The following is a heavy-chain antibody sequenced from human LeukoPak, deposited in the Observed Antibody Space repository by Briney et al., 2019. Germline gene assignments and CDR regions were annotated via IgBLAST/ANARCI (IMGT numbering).Heavy chain of an antibody. V-gene: IGHV3-74*01. Sequence: GGSLRLSCAASGFTFSSYWLHWVRQAPGEGLVWVSRINTDGSSTTYADFVKGRFTISRDNAKNTLFLQMNSLRAEDTAVYFCARVWRYSVSTDFDYWGQGTLVTVSS. CDR1: GFTFSSYW. D-gene: IGHD5/OR15-5a*01. CDR2: INTDGSST. J-gene: IGHJ4*02. CDR3: ARVWRYSVSTDFDY.